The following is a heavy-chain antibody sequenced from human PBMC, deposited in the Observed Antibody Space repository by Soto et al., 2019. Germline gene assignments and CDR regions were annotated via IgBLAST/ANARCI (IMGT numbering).Heavy chain of an antibody. Sequence: QVQLVQSGAEVKKPGSSVKVSCRASGGTFSGYTIGWVRQAPGQGLEVMGGIIPPFGTAKYAHQFQGRVTITADESTSTAYMELSSLRSEDTAVYYCARHFYDSTGYYLRFDYWGQGTLVTVSS. CDR2: IIPPFGTA. CDR3: ARHFYDSTGYYLRFDY. J-gene: IGHJ4*02. D-gene: IGHD3-22*01. V-gene: IGHV1-69*01. CDR1: GGTFSGYT.